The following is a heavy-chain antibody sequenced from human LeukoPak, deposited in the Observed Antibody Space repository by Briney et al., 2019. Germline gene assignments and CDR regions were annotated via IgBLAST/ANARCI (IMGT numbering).Heavy chain of an antibody. J-gene: IGHJ4*02. CDR2: ISSSGSSK. Sequence: GSLRLSCAASGFTFSTYEMNWVRQAPGKGLEWVSYISSSGSSKYYAEFVKGRFTISRDNAKNSLFLQMNSLSAEDTAVYYCARITGELRKETAFDYWGQGTLVTVSS. CDR1: GFTFSTYE. D-gene: IGHD7-27*01. CDR3: ARITGELRKETAFDY. V-gene: IGHV3-48*03.